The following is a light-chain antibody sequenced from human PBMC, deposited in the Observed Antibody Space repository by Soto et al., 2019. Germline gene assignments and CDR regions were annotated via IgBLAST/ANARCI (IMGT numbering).Light chain of an antibody. CDR1: QTISTH. J-gene: IGKJ2*01. V-gene: IGKV1-39*01. CDR2: ATS. CDR3: QQSLTIPYT. Sequence: DIQMTQSPSSLSASVRDRVTITCRASQTISTHLNWYQQKPGKAPKLLIYATSTLQSGVTSRFSGSGSVTDFTLTINSLQPEDFATYYCQQSLTIPYTFGQGTKLEIK.